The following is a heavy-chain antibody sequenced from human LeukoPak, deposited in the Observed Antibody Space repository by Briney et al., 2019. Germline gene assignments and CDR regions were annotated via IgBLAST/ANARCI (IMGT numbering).Heavy chain of an antibody. J-gene: IGHJ4*02. CDR3: AKDSLLKPMAKGYYFVY. CDR2: ISWNSGSI. V-gene: IGHV3-9*01. Sequence: GRSLRLSCAASGFTFDDYAMHWVRQAPGKGLEWVSGISWNSGSIGYADSVKGRFTISRDNAKNSLYLQMNSLRAEDTALYYCAKDSLLKPMAKGYYFVYWAQGTLVTVSS. CDR1: GFTFDDYA. D-gene: IGHD5-24*01.